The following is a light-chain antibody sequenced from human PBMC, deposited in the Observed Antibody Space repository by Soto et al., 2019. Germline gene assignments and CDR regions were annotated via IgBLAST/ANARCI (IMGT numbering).Light chain of an antibody. Sequence: PGERATLSCRASQSVSSSYLAWYQQKPGQAPRLLIYGASSRAIGIPDRFSGSGSGTDFTLTISRLEPEDFAVYYCQQYGSSETFGRGTKVDIK. V-gene: IGKV3-20*01. J-gene: IGKJ1*01. CDR3: QQYGSSET. CDR2: GAS. CDR1: QSVSSSY.